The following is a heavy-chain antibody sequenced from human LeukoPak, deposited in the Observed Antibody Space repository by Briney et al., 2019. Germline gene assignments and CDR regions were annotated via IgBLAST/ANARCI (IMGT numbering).Heavy chain of an antibody. Sequence: ASVKVSCKASGYTFTSYYMHWVRQAPGQGREWMGVINPSGGSTTYAQKFQGRVTMTRDTSTSTLYMEVSSLRSEDTAVYYCALLMVRGPFDYWGQGTLVTVSS. D-gene: IGHD2-8*01. J-gene: IGHJ4*02. V-gene: IGHV1-46*01. CDR1: GYTFTSYY. CDR3: ALLMVRGPFDY. CDR2: INPSGGST.